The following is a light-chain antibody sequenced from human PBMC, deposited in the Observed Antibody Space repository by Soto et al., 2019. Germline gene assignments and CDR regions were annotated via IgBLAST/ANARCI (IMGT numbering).Light chain of an antibody. V-gene: IGKV1-39*01. CDR1: QSISSY. CDR2: GAS. CDR3: QPSYSTFT. J-gene: IGKJ5*01. Sequence: DIQRTQSPSSMSASGGDRVTITCRASQSISSYLNWYQYKPGKAPKVFIYGASTLQSGVPSRFSGSGSGTDFTLTISSMKPEDFASDYCQPSYSTFTFGQGTRLEIK.